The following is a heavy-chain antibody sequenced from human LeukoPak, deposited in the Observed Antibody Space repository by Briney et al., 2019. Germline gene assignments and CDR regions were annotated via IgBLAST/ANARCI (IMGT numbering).Heavy chain of an antibody. J-gene: IGHJ4*02. CDR1: GGSISSGDYY. Sequence: PSQTLSLTCTVSGGSISSGDYYWSWIRQHPGKGLEWIGYIYYSGSTYYNPSLKSRVTISVDTSKNQFSLKLSSVTAADTAVYYCAREGLLSRDYYFDYWGQGTLVTVSS. D-gene: IGHD3-10*01. CDR3: AREGLLSRDYYFDY. CDR2: IYYSGST. V-gene: IGHV4-31*03.